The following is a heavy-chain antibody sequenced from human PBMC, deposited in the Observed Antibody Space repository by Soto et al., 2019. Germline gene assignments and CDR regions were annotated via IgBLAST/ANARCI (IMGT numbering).Heavy chain of an antibody. CDR2: IYYSGST. CDR3: ARRSIVLVPAAPIGMDV. V-gene: IGHV4-39*01. J-gene: IGHJ6*02. CDR1: GGSISSSSYY. D-gene: IGHD2-2*01. Sequence: QLQLQESGPGLVKPSETLSLTCTVSGGSISSSSYYWGWIRQPPGKGLEWIGSIYYSGSTYYNPSLKSRVTIPVDTSKNPFTLKLSSVTAANTAVYYCARRSIVLVPAAPIGMDVWGQGTTVTVSS.